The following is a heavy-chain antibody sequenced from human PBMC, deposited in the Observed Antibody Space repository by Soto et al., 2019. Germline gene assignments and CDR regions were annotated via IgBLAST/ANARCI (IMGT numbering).Heavy chain of an antibody. Sequence: ASVKVSCKASGYTFTSYGISWVRQAPGQGLEWMGWISAYNGNTNYAQKLQGRVIMTTDTSTSTAYMELRSLRSDDTAVYYCARGSITMVRGVNAFDIWGQGTMVTVSS. D-gene: IGHD3-10*01. CDR2: ISAYNGNT. V-gene: IGHV1-18*01. CDR3: ARGSITMVRGVNAFDI. CDR1: GYTFTSYG. J-gene: IGHJ3*02.